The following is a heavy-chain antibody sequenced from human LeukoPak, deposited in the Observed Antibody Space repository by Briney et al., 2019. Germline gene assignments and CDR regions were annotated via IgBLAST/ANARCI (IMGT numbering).Heavy chain of an antibody. J-gene: IGHJ5*02. CDR3: ARGLFNYDILTGQGGWFDP. V-gene: IGHV4-61*02. D-gene: IGHD3-9*01. CDR2: IYTSGST. CDR1: GGSISSGSYY. Sequence: SETLSLTCTVSGGSISSGSYYWSWIRQPAGKGLEWIGRIYTSGSTNYNPSLKSRVTISVDTSKNQFSLKLSSVTAADTAVYYCARGLFNYDILTGQGGWFDPWGQGTLVTVSS.